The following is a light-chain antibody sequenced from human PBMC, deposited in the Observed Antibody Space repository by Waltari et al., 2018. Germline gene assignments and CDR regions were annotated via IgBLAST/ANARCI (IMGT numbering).Light chain of an antibody. J-gene: IGKJ1*01. CDR2: DAS. Sequence: DIQMTQSPSTLSASVGDRVTITCRASQTINGWLAWYQQKPGKAPGLLIHDASTLESGVPPRFSGSGSETEFTLTISSVQPEDVATYYCQQYLLFWTFGQGTRVEIK. CDR3: QQYLLFWT. V-gene: IGKV1-5*01. CDR1: QTINGW.